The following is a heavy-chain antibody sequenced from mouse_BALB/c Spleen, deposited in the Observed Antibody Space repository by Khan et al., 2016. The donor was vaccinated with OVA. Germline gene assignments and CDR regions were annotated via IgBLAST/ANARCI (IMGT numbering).Heavy chain of an antibody. Sequence: VQLKESGAELVRPGALVKLSCKASGFNIKDYYIHWVKQRPEQGLEWIGWIDPENGNTIYDPKFQGKATITADTSSNTAYLQLSSLTSEDTAVYFCTIPPLRRSPWFAYWGQGTLVTVSA. CDR1: GFNIKDYY. CDR2: IDPENGNT. V-gene: IGHV14-1*02. CDR3: TIPPLRRSPWFAY. J-gene: IGHJ3*01. D-gene: IGHD1-2*01.